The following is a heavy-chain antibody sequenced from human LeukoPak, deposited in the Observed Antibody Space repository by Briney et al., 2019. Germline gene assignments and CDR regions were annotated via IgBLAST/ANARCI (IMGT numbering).Heavy chain of an antibody. CDR3: ARGAVAGHFDY. V-gene: IGHV3-11*06. CDR1: GFTFGDYY. CDR2: ISSSSSYT. J-gene: IGHJ4*02. Sequence: GSLRLSCAASGFTFGDYYMSWIRQAPGKGLEWVSYISSSSSYTNYADSVKGRFTISRDNAKNSLYLQMNSLRAEDTAVYYCARGAVAGHFDYWGQGTLVTVSS. D-gene: IGHD6-19*01.